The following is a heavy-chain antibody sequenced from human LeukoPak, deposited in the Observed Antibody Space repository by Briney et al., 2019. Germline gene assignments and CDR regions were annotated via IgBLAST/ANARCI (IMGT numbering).Heavy chain of an antibody. CDR3: ARGGVVGATSAWFDP. D-gene: IGHD1-26*01. CDR2: INPSGGST. J-gene: IGHJ5*02. V-gene: IGHV1-46*03. Sequence: ASVKVSCKASGYTFTNYYIHWVRQAPGQGLEWMGRINPSGGSTNYAQKFQGRVTMTRDTSTNTIYMELSSLRSEDTAVYYCARGGVVGATSAWFDPWGQGTLATVSS. CDR1: GYTFTNYY.